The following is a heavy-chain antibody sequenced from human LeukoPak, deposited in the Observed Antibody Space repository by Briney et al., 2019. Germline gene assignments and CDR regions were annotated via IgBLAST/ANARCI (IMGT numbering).Heavy chain of an antibody. D-gene: IGHD1-26*01. Sequence: PGESLRLSCAASGFTFTTYWLGWVRQPPGKGLEWVANIKQDGTEKYYVDSVKGRFTISRDNAKNSLYLQMNSLRAEDTAVYYCAREVVGATWDYFDYWGQGTLVTVSS. V-gene: IGHV3-7*01. J-gene: IGHJ4*02. CDR3: AREVVGATWDYFDY. CDR2: IKQDGTEK. CDR1: GFTFTTYW.